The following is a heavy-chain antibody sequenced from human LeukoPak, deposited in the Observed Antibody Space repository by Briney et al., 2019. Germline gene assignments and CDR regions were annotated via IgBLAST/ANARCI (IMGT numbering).Heavy chain of an antibody. V-gene: IGHV1-2*02. Sequence: ASVKVSCKASGYXFTGYYIHWVRQAPGQGREWMGWINPNSGGTNYAQKFQGRVTMTRDTSISTAYMELSRLRSDDTAVYYCARKAGYCSGGSCPNWFDPWGQGTLVTVSS. J-gene: IGHJ5*02. CDR2: INPNSGGT. CDR1: GYXFTGYY. CDR3: ARKAGYCSGGSCPNWFDP. D-gene: IGHD2-15*01.